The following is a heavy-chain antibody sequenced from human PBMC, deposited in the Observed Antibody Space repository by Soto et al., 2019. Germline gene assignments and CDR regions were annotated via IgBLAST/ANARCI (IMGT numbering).Heavy chain of an antibody. CDR3: ARQGRGRFSWYFDL. CDR2: IKQEGSET. CDR1: EFIFSTYW. D-gene: IGHD3-3*01. Sequence: EVHLVESGGGLVQPGGSLRLSCAASEFIFSTYWMSWVRQAPGKGLEWVATIKQEGSETYYVDSVEGRFTISRDNAKNPLHLQMNSLRVEDTAVYYCARQGRGRFSWYFDLWGRGTLVTVSS. V-gene: IGHV3-7*01. J-gene: IGHJ2*01.